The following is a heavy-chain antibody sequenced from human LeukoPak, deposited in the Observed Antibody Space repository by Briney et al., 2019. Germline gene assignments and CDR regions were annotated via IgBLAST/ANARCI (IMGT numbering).Heavy chain of an antibody. Sequence: PGGSLRLSCAASGFTFSSYAMSWVRQAPGKGLEWVSAISGSGGSTYYADSVKGRFTISRDNSKNTLYLQMNSLRAEDTAVYYCARGPGGYSSGPPPDYWGQGTLVTVSS. CDR3: ARGPGGYSSGPPPDY. D-gene: IGHD6-19*01. CDR2: ISGSGGST. CDR1: GFTFSSYA. J-gene: IGHJ4*02. V-gene: IGHV3-23*01.